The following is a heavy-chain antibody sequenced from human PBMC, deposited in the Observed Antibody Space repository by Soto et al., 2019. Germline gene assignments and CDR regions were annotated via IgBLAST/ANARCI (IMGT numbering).Heavy chain of an antibody. CDR3: GRGGTPIDY. D-gene: IGHD3-16*01. CDR1: GYTFTNFG. V-gene: IGHV1-18*01. J-gene: IGHJ4*02. Sequence: QVQLVQSGAEVKKPGASVKVSCKTSGYTFTNFGLSWVRQAPGQGLEWMGWISAYNGNTNSAQNFQGRVTMTTDTTASTGYRDLRSQRSDARAVYYSGRGGTPIDYWGQGTLVTVSS. CDR2: ISAYNGNT.